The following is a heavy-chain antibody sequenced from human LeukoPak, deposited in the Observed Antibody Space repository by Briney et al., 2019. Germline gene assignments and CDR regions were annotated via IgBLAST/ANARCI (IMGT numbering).Heavy chain of an antibody. CDR3: ASIYQPRFPGRSLHDAFYI. CDR2: IPFDGSNK. CDR1: GFTFSSYG. D-gene: IGHD2-2*01. V-gene: IGHV3-33*01. J-gene: IGHJ3*02. Sequence: GRSLRLSCAASGFTFSSYGMHWVRQAPGKRLWWVAVIPFDGSNKYYADSVKGRFTISRDNYKNTLYLQMNSLRADDTAVYYCASIYQPRFPGRSLHDAFYIWGQGTLVTVSS.